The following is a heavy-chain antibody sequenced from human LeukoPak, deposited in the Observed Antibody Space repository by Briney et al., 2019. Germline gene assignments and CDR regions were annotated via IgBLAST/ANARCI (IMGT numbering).Heavy chain of an antibody. D-gene: IGHD2-8*02. CDR1: GYTFTSYY. CDR3: TSGTVQRY. J-gene: IGHJ4*02. V-gene: IGHV1-46*01. Sequence: ASVKVSCKASGYTFTSYYMHWVRQAPGQGLEWMGIINPSGGSTTYAQKFQGRVTMTRDTSTSTVYMELSSLRLEDTAMYYCTSGTVQRYWGQGTLVTVSS. CDR2: INPSGGST.